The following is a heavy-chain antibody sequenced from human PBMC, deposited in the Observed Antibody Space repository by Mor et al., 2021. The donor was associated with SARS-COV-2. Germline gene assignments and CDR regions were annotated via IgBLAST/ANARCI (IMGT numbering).Heavy chain of an antibody. D-gene: IGHD2-21*02. Sequence: DYAAPVKGRFTISRDDSKNTLYVEMNSLKIEDTAVYYCTFRMTATSRLYDYWGQGALVTVSS. J-gene: IGHJ4*02. CDR3: TFRMTATSRLYDY. V-gene: IGHV3-15*01.